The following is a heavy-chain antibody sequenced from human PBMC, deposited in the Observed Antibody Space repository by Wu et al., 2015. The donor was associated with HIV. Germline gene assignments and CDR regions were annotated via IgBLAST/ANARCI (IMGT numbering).Heavy chain of an antibody. CDR3: ARNIVGSIGGGYTYYGMDV. Sequence: QVQLVQSGAEVRKPGASVNVSCKTSGYRFVSHGITWVRQAPGQGLEWMGWISAYNGKTHYAQTFQDRVTLSTDTSTTTAYMELRSLRFDDTAVYYCARNIVGSIGGGYTYYGMDVWGQGTTVTVSS. J-gene: IGHJ6*02. CDR2: ISAYNGKT. CDR1: GYRFVSHG. V-gene: IGHV1-18*01. D-gene: IGHD1-26*01.